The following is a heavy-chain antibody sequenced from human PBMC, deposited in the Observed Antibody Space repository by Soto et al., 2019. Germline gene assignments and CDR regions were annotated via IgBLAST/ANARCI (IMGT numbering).Heavy chain of an antibody. Sequence: ASVKVSCKVSGYTLTELSMHWVRQAPGKGLEWMGGFDPEDGETIYAQKFQGRVTMTEDTSTDTAYMELSSLRSEDTAVYYCETGYTYYDFWSGLDYWGQGTLVTVSS. V-gene: IGHV1-24*01. CDR3: ETGYTYYDFWSGLDY. CDR1: GYTLTELS. J-gene: IGHJ4*02. D-gene: IGHD3-3*01. CDR2: FDPEDGET.